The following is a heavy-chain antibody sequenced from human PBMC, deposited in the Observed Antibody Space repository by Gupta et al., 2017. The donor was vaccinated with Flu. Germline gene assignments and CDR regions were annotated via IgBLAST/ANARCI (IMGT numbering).Heavy chain of an antibody. CDR3: TTDLLHFGWKLLGGDAFDI. Sequence: EVQLMESGGGLEKPGGSLRVSCTTSGFTFTNAWLNWVRQAPGRGLEWVGRIRSEADGGTADYAAPVKGRFIISRDDSSKTVFLQMNSLQTDDTAVYYCTTDLLHFGWKLLGGDAFDIWGQGTMVTVSS. D-gene: IGHD3-16*01. CDR2: IRSEADGGTA. CDR1: GFTFTNAW. V-gene: IGHV3-15*01. J-gene: IGHJ3*02.